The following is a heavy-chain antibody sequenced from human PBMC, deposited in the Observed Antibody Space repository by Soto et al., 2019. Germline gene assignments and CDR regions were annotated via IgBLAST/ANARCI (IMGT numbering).Heavy chain of an antibody. D-gene: IGHD1-26*01. J-gene: IGHJ3*02. CDR2: ISGSGGST. CDR3: AKDLGFSGINSCEAFDI. CDR1: GFTFSSYA. V-gene: IGHV3-23*01. Sequence: GGSLRLSCAASGFTFSSYAMSWVRQAPGKGLEWVSAISGSGGSTYYADSVKGRFTISRDNSKNTLYLQMNSLRAEDTAVYYCAKDLGFSGINSCEAFDIWGQGTMVTVSS.